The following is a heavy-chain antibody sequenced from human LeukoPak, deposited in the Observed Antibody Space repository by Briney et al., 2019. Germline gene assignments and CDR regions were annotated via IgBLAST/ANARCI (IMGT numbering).Heavy chain of an antibody. Sequence: GGSLRLSCAASGFTLSSYWMSWVRQAPGEGLEGVANIKQDGSEKYYVDSVKGRFTISRDNAKNSLYPQMNSLRAEDTAVYYCARDRGEWGQGTLVTVSS. CDR1: GFTLSSYW. V-gene: IGHV3-7*03. CDR3: ARDRGE. J-gene: IGHJ4*02. CDR2: IKQDGSEK. D-gene: IGHD3-10*01.